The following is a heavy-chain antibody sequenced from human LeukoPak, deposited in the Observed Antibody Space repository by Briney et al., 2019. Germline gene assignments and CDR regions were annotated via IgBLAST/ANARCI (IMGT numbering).Heavy chain of an antibody. D-gene: IGHD1-26*01. CDR1: GFTFSSYW. CDR3: ARGTYGLRIDNWFDP. Sequence: GGSLRLSCAASGFTFSSYWMHWVRQAPGKGLVWVSRINTDGSSTSYADSVKGRFTISRDNAKNTLYLQMNSLRAEDTAVYYCARGTYGLRIDNWFDPWGQGTLVTVSS. V-gene: IGHV3-74*01. J-gene: IGHJ5*02. CDR2: INTDGSST.